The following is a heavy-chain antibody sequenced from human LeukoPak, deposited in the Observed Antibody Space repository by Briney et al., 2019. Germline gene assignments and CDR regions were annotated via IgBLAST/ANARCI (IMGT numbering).Heavy chain of an antibody. CDR3: ARGPDIVVVPAAIGNYYGMDV. D-gene: IGHD2-2*01. CDR1: GGTFSSYA. CDR2: IIPIFGTA. J-gene: IGHJ6*04. V-gene: IGHV1-69*06. Sequence: SVKVSCKASGGTFSSYAISWVRQAPGQGLKWMGGIIPIFGTANYAQKFQGRVTITADKSTSTAYMELSSLRSEDTAVYYCARGPDIVVVPAAIGNYYGMDVWGKGTTVTASS.